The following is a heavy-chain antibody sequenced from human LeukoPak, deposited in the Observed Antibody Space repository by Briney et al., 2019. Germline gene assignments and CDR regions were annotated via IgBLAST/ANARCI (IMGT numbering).Heavy chain of an antibody. CDR1: GFTFSSYA. D-gene: IGHD3-22*01. Sequence: GGSLRLSCAASGFTFSSYAMHWVRQAPGKGLEWVAVISYDGSNKYYADSVKGRFTISRDNSKNTLYLQMNSLRAEDTAVYYCARGLYYYDSSGYYGDYWGQGTLVTVSS. V-gene: IGHV3-30-3*01. CDR3: ARGLYYYDSSGYYGDY. CDR2: ISYDGSNK. J-gene: IGHJ4*02.